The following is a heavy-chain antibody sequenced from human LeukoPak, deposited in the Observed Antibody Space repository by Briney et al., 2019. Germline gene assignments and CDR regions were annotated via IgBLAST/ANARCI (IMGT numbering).Heavy chain of an antibody. CDR2: ISAYNGNT. CDR1: GYTFTIYG. D-gene: IGHD2-15*01. J-gene: IGHJ4*02. V-gene: IGHV1-18*01. Sequence: ASVRVSCKASGYTFTIYGIGWVRQAPGQGLEWMGWISAYNGNTNYAQKLQGRVTMTTDTSTSTAYMELRSLRSDDTAVYYCARDLTRYCSGGSCYGYDYWGQGTLVTVSS. CDR3: ARDLTRYCSGGSCYGYDY.